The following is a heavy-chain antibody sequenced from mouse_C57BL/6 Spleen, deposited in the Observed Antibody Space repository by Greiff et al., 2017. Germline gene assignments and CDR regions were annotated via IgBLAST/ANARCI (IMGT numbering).Heavy chain of an antibody. D-gene: IGHD6-1*01. CDR1: GYTFTSYG. Sequence: QVQLQQSGAELARPGASVKLSCKASGYTFTSYGISWVKQRTGQGLEWIGEIYPRSGNTYYNEKFKGKATLTAYKSSSTAYMELRSLTSEDSAVYFCARPLTFDVWGTGTTVTVSS. V-gene: IGHV1-81*01. CDR2: IYPRSGNT. CDR3: ARPLTFDV. J-gene: IGHJ1*03.